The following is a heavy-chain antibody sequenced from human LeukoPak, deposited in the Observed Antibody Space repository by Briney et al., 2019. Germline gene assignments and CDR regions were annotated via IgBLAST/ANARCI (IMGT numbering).Heavy chain of an antibody. CDR3: ARGRAAPHAFDI. V-gene: IGHV3-30*02. J-gene: IGHJ3*02. CDR2: IRFDGSNK. D-gene: IGHD6-6*01. Sequence: GGSLRLSCAASGFTFSSYGMHWVRQAPSKGLEWVAFIRFDGSNKYYADSVKGRFTISRDNSKNTLYLQMNSLRAEDTAVYYCARGRAAPHAFDIWGQGTMVTVSS. CDR1: GFTFSSYG.